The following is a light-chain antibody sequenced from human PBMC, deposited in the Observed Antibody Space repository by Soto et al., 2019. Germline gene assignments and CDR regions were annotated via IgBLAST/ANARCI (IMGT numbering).Light chain of an antibody. CDR2: LNGDGSH. V-gene: IGLV4-69*01. Sequence: QPALTKSPSASASLGASGKLTCTLSSAHSNYAIAWHQQQSEKGPRYLMKLNGDGSHSKGEGIPHRFSGSSSGAERYLAIASHQSEDEAVYYCQTWGSGIVVFGGGTKLTVL. J-gene: IGLJ2*01. CDR1: SAHSNYA. CDR3: QTWGSGIVV.